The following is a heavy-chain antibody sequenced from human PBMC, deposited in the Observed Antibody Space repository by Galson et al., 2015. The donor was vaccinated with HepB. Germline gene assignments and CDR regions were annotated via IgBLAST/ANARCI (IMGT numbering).Heavy chain of an antibody. D-gene: IGHD3-10*01. Sequence: QAPGQGLEWMGWISAYNGNTNYAQKLQGRVTMTTDTSTSTAYMELRSLRSDDTAVYYCAREDETGSGSDLSYYYGMDVWGQGTTVTVSS. CDR3: AREDETGSGSDLSYYYGMDV. CDR2: ISAYNGNT. J-gene: IGHJ6*02. V-gene: IGHV1-18*01.